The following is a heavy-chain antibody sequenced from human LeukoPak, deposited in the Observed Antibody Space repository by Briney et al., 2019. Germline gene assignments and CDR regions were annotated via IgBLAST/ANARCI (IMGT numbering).Heavy chain of an antibody. J-gene: IGHJ5*02. V-gene: IGHV3-74*01. CDR3: ARVSAGVAAGKEYSWFDP. CDR1: GFTFSSYW. D-gene: IGHD2-15*01. Sequence: GRSLRLSCAASGFTFSSYWMHWVRQAPGKGLVWVSRIKSDGVTTSYADSVKGRFTISGGNAKNTLYLQMNSLRAEDTAVYYCARVSAGVAAGKEYSWFDPWGQGTLVTVSS. CDR2: IKSDGVTT.